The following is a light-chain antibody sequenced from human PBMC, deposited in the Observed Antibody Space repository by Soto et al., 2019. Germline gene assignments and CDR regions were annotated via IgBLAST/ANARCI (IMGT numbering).Light chain of an antibody. CDR1: NVGSRS. V-gene: IGLV3-21*01. J-gene: IGLJ2*01. Sequence: SYELTQPPSVSVAPGETARLSCGGNNVGSRSVHWYQQKPGQAPFLVIYYDSDRPSGIPERFSGSNSGNTATLIISRVEAGEEADYYCQGWEATGDHVVFGGGTKLTVL. CDR3: QGWEATGDHVV. CDR2: YDS.